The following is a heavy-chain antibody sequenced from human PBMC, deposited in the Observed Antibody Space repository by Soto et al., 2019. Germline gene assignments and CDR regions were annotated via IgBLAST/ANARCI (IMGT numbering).Heavy chain of an antibody. CDR1: GGTFSSYA. V-gene: IGHV1-69*13. CDR2: IITIFGTA. CDR3: AIYQEAGNSETDCGY. J-gene: IGHJ4*02. D-gene: IGHD5-18*01. Sequence: SVNVSCKASGGTFSSYAISWVRQAPGQGLEWMGGIITIFGTANYGQKFKGRVTIGGDESTSTAYMGVSSLRSEDMAVYYCAIYQEAGNSETDCGYWGEGTVGTVSS.